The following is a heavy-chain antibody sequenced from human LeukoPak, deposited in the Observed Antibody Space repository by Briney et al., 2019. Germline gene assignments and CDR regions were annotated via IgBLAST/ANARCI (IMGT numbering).Heavy chain of an antibody. Sequence: GASVKVSCKASGGTFSSYAISWVRQAPGQGLEWMGGFIPIFGTANYAQKFQGRVTITADKSTSTAYMELRSLRSDDTAVYYCARDPNTSRTYSSSWIFDYWGQGTLVTASS. J-gene: IGHJ4*02. CDR1: GGTFSSYA. CDR2: FIPIFGTA. CDR3: ARDPNTSRTYSSSWIFDY. V-gene: IGHV1-69*06. D-gene: IGHD6-13*01.